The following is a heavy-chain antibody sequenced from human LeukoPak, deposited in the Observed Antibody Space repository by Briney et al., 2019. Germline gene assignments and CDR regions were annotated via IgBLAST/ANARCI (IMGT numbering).Heavy chain of an antibody. V-gene: IGHV3-74*01. Sequence: GGSLRRSGAASGFTFSSYWMHWVRQAPGKGLVWVSRINSDGSSTSYADSVKGRFTISRDNAKNTLYLQMNSLRAEDTAVYYCAREYYDFWSGYCNFDYWGQGTLVTVSS. CDR2: INSDGSST. CDR3: AREYYDFWSGYCNFDY. CDR1: GFTFSSYW. J-gene: IGHJ4*02. D-gene: IGHD3-3*01.